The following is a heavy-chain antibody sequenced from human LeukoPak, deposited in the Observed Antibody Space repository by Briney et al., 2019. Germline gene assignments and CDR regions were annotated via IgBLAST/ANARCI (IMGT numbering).Heavy chain of an antibody. CDR3: SRESGAFCPFGY. CDR2: ISLTGQT. J-gene: IGHJ4*02. V-gene: IGHV4-4*02. CDR1: GGSISGTNW. D-gene: IGHD1-26*01. Sequence: SGTLSLTCGVSGGSISGTNWWSWVRQPPGQGLEWIGEISLTGQTNYNPSLNGRVTMSLDKSSNHLSLNLTSVTAADTATYYCSRESGAFCPFGYWGQGTLVIVSS.